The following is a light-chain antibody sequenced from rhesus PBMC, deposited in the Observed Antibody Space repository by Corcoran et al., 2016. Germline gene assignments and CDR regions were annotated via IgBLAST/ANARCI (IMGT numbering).Light chain of an antibody. CDR3: QQESNWSYS. V-gene: IGKV3-17*02. J-gene: IGKJ2*01. CDR1: QSVRSR. Sequence: EIVMTQSPATLSLSPGERGTLSCRASQSVRSRLAWYQQKPGQPPRLLIDDASSRVTDITDRFSGSGAGTDFTLTISSLEPEDVAVYFCQQESNWSYSFGQGTKVEIK. CDR2: DAS.